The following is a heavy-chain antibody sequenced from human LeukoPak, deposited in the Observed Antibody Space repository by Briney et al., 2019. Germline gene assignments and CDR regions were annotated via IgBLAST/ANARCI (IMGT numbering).Heavy chain of an antibody. V-gene: IGHV3-11*01. J-gene: IGHJ6*02. CDR3: ARDSEVSGDLVVVVAGNYGMDV. D-gene: IGHD2-15*01. CDR2: ISSSGSTI. CDR1: GFTFSDYY. Sequence: GGSLRLSCAASGFTFSDYYMSWIRQAPGKGLEWVSYISSSGSTIYYADSVKGRFTISRDNAKNSLYLQMNSLRAEDTAVYYCARDSEVSGDLVVVVAGNYGMDVWGQGTTVTVSS.